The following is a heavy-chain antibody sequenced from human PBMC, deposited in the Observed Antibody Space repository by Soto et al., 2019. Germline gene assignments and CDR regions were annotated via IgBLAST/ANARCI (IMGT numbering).Heavy chain of an antibody. CDR3: ASMTTVTKRLKYYYGMDV. CDR1: GGSFSGYY. D-gene: IGHD4-4*01. CDR2: INHSGST. Sequence: PSETLTLTCAVYGGSFSGYYWSWIRQPPGKGLEWIGEINHSGSTNYNPSLKSRVTISVDTSKNQFSLKLSSVTAADTAVYYCASMTTVTKRLKYYYGMDVWGQGTTVTVS. V-gene: IGHV4-34*01. J-gene: IGHJ6*02.